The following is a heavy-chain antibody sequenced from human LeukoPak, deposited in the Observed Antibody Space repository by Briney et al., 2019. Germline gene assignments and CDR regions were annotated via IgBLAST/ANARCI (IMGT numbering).Heavy chain of an antibody. D-gene: IGHD1-1*01. Sequence: MPSETLSLTCTVSGGSISNYLWSWIRQPPGKGLGWIGYINYSGNTNYNPSLKSRVTISVDTSKNQFSLKLSSVTAADTAVYYCARGYNWNDRYFDYWGQGTLVTVSS. CDR2: INYSGNT. CDR3: ARGYNWNDRYFDY. V-gene: IGHV4-59*01. J-gene: IGHJ4*03. CDR1: GGSISNYL.